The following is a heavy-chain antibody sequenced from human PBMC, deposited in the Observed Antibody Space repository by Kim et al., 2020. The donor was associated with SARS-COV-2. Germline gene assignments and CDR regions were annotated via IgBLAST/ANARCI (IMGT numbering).Heavy chain of an antibody. CDR3: ARDLGGGQYSSGRVSPGGPLPYYYYYGMDV. J-gene: IGHJ6*02. CDR1: GYTFTGYY. Sequence: ASVKVSCKASGYTFTGYYMHWVRQAPGQGLEWMGWINPNSGGTNYAQKFQGRVTMTRDTSISTAYMELSRLRSDDTAVYYCARDLGGGQYSSGRVSPGGPLPYYYYYGMDVWGQGTTVTVSS. D-gene: IGHD6-19*01. V-gene: IGHV1-2*02. CDR2: INPNSGGT.